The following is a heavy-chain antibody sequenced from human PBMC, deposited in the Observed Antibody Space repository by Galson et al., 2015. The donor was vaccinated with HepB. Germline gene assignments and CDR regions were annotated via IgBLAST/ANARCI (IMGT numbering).Heavy chain of an antibody. J-gene: IGHJ6*02. CDR1: GFAFSSYA. CDR3: ARDKEYCSGGSCSAYYYYGMDV. Sequence: SLRLSCAASGFAFSSYAMHWGRQAPGKGLEWVAVISYDGSNNYYADSVKGRFTISRENSKNTLYLQMNSLRAEDTAVYYCARDKEYCSGGSCSAYYYYGMDVWGQGTTVTVSS. V-gene: IGHV3-30-3*01. D-gene: IGHD2-15*01. CDR2: ISYDGSNN.